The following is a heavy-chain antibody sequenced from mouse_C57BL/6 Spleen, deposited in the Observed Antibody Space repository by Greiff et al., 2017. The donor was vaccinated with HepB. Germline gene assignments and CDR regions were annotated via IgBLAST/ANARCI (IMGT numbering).Heavy chain of an antibody. V-gene: IGHV5-4*01. J-gene: IGHJ4*01. D-gene: IGHD3-3*01. CDR3: ARDRDSSYAMDY. Sequence: LVESGGGLVKPGGSLKLSCAASGFTFSSYAMSWVRQTPEKRLEWVATISDGGSYTYYPDNVKGRFTISRDNAKNNLYLQMSHLKSEDTAMYYCARDRDSSYAMDYWGQGTSVTVSS. CDR2: ISDGGSYT. CDR1: GFTFSSYA.